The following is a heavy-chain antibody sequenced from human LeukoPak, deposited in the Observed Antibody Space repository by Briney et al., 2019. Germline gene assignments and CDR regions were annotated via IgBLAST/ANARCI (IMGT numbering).Heavy chain of an antibody. CDR1: GGSISSYY. CDR2: IYTSGST. Sequence: SETLSLTCTVSGGSISSYYWSWIRQPAGKGLEWIGRIYTSGSTNYNPSLKSRVTMSVDTSKNQFSLKLSSVTAADTAVYYCAREGAYYDSSGYILHRFDYWGQGTLVTVSS. J-gene: IGHJ4*02. CDR3: AREGAYYDSSGYILHRFDY. V-gene: IGHV4-4*07. D-gene: IGHD3-22*01.